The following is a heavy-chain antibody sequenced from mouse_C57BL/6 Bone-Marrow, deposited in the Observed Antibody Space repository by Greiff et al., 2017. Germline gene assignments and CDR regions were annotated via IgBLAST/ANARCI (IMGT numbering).Heavy chain of an antibody. V-gene: IGHV5-4*03. Sequence: EVKLQESGGGLVKPGGSLKLSCAASGFTFSSYAMSLVRQTPEKRLEWVATLSDGGSYTYYPDNVKGRFTISRDNAKNNLYLQMSHLKSEDTAMYYCARGLTTLFAYWGQGTLVTVSA. D-gene: IGHD6-1*01. CDR2: LSDGGSYT. J-gene: IGHJ3*01. CDR3: ARGLTTLFAY. CDR1: GFTFSSYA.